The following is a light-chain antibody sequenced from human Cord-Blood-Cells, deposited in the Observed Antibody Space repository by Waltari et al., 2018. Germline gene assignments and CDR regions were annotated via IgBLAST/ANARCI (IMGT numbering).Light chain of an antibody. CDR2: YDS. J-gene: IGLJ2*01. CDR3: QVWDSSSVV. V-gene: IGLV3-21*04. CDR1: NIGSKS. Sequence: SYVLTQPPSVSVAPGQTARITCGGNNIGSKSVHWYQQKPGQAPVLVSYYDSDRPSGIPERFSGSNSGNTATLTISRVEAGDEADYYCQVWDSSSVVFGGGTKLTVL.